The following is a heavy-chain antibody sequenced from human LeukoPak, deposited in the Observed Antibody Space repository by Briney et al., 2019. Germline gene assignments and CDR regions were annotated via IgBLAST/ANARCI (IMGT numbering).Heavy chain of an antibody. V-gene: IGHV3-30*03. CDR2: ISYDGSNK. Sequence: GGSLRLPCAASGFTFSSYGMHWVRQAPGKGLEWVAVISYDGSNKYYADSVKGRFTISRDSAKDSLFLQMNSLRAEDTAVYYCARALHDSSGYYFDYWGQGTLVTVSS. D-gene: IGHD3-22*01. CDR1: GFTFSSYG. J-gene: IGHJ4*02. CDR3: ARALHDSSGYYFDY.